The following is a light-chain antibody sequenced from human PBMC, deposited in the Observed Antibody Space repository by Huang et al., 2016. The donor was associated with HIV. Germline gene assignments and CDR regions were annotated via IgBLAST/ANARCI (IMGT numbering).Light chain of an antibody. V-gene: IGKV3-20*01. CDR2: AAS. CDR3: QQNGRSPPLT. Sequence: EIVLTQSPGTLALFPGERAILSCRASQTISSSYLAWYQQKRGEPPRLVMSAASSRATGVSDRVSGSGSGSDFTLTINRLEPEDFAVYFCQQNGRSPPLTFGGGTKVEMK. CDR1: QTISSSY. J-gene: IGKJ4*01.